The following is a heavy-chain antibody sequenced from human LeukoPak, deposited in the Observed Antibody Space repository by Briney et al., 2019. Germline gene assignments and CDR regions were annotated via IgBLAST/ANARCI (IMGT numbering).Heavy chain of an antibody. D-gene: IGHD3-22*01. Sequence: GGSLRLSCAASGFTFSSYSMNWVRQAPGKGLEWVSYISSSSTIYYADSVKGRFTISRDNAKNSLYLQMNSLRAEDTAVYYCARDYEAYYDSSGFFDYWGQGTLDTVSS. CDR1: GFTFSSYS. V-gene: IGHV3-48*04. CDR2: ISSSSTI. J-gene: IGHJ4*02. CDR3: ARDYEAYYDSSGFFDY.